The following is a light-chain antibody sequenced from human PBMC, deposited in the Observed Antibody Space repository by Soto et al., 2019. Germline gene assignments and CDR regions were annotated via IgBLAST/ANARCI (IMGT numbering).Light chain of an antibody. Sequence: QSVLPQPPSASGPPGQRVTLSCSGSSSNIGSNYVYWYQQLPGTAPKVLIYSNNQRPSGVPDRFSGSKSDTSASLAISGLRSEDEADYYCAAWDDSLSGWVFGGGTKLTVL. CDR2: SNN. J-gene: IGLJ3*02. V-gene: IGLV1-47*02. CDR3: AAWDDSLSGWV. CDR1: SSNIGSNY.